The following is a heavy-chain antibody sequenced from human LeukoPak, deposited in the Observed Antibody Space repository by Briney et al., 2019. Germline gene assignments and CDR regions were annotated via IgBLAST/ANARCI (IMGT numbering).Heavy chain of an antibody. CDR2: ISGSGGST. CDR3: AKGGGGYSYGLHYYYMDV. CDR1: GFTFSSYA. Sequence: GGSLRLSCAASGFTFSSYAMSWVRQAPGKGLEWVSAISGSGGSTYYADSVKGRFTISRDNSKNTLYLQMNSLRAEDTAVYYCAKGGGGYSYGLHYYYMDVWGKGTTVTVSS. V-gene: IGHV3-23*01. J-gene: IGHJ6*03. D-gene: IGHD5-18*01.